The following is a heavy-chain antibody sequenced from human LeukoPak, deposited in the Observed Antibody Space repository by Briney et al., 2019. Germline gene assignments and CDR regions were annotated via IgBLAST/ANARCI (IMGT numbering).Heavy chain of an antibody. J-gene: IGHJ4*02. Sequence: GGSLKLSCPASGFTFSSYTMSWVRQAPGKGLEWVSTISNSGRNTFYTDSVKGRFTISRDNSKNKLYLQMNSLRAGDPAVYSCARARGYCAADCSRYAFDYWGQGTLVSVSS. D-gene: IGHD2-21*02. CDR2: ISNSGRNT. CDR1: GFTFSSYT. CDR3: ARARGYCAADCSRYAFDY. V-gene: IGHV3-23*01.